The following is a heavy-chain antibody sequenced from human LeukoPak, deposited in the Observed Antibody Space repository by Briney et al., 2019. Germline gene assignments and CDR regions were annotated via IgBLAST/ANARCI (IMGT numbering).Heavy chain of an antibody. CDR1: GFTFDDYA. Sequence: GGSLRLSCAASGFTFDDYAMHWVRQAPGRGLDWVSGISWISDTRTYADSVKGRFTISRDNAKNSLYLQMNSLRAEDTALYYCAKAMIVVITDDAFDIWGQGTMVTVSS. CDR3: AKAMIVVITDDAFDI. CDR2: ISWISDTR. J-gene: IGHJ3*02. V-gene: IGHV3-9*01. D-gene: IGHD3-22*01.